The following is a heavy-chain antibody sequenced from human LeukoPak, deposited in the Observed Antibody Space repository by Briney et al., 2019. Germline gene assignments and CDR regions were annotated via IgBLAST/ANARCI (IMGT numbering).Heavy chain of an antibody. D-gene: IGHD2-2*01. CDR1: GGSFSGYY. J-gene: IGHJ5*02. CDR3: ARRVAPAARSSRWFDP. CDR2: INHSGST. V-gene: IGHV4-34*01. Sequence: SETLSLTCAVYGGSFSGYYWSWIRQPPGKGLEWIGEINHSGSTNYNPSLKSRVTISVDTSKNQFSLKLSSVTAADTAVYYCARRVAPAARSSRWFDPWGQGTLVTVSS.